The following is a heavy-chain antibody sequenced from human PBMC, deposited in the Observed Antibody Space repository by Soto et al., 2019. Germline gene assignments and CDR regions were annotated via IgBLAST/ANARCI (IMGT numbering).Heavy chain of an antibody. D-gene: IGHD3-10*01. J-gene: IGHJ6*02. CDR1: GGSISSGGYY. CDR2: IYYSGST. V-gene: IGHV4-31*03. Sequence: QVQLQESGPGLVKPSQTLSLTCTVSGGSISSGGYYWSWIRQHPGKGLEWIGYIYYSGSTYYNPSLKXRFTLSXXTSKNQFSLKLSSVTAADTAVYYCARVFGFGGMDVWGQGTTVTVSS. CDR3: ARVFGFGGMDV.